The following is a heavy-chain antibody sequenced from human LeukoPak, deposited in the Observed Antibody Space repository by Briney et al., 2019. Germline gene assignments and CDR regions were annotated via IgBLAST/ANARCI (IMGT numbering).Heavy chain of an antibody. CDR3: ARSDWYWNLDY. Sequence: SETLSLTCTVSSDPITSYYWNWIRQPPGKGLEWIGYISSSGTTNYNPSLKSRVTISIDTSKNQFSLRLSSVNAADTAVYYCARSDWYWNLDYRGQGTGVTVSA. CDR1: SDPITSYY. J-gene: IGHJ4*02. CDR2: ISSSGTT. D-gene: IGHD6-19*01. V-gene: IGHV4-59*01.